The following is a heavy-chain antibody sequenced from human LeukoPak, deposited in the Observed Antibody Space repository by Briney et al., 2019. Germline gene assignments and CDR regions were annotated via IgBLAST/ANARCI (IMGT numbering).Heavy chain of an antibody. J-gene: IGHJ4*02. D-gene: IGHD3-16*01. CDR2: MNPNSGNT. Sequence: ASVKVSXKASGYTFTSYDINWMRQAIGQGLEWMGWMNPNSGNTGYAQKFQGRVTMTRNTSISTAYMELSSLRSEDTAVYYCARGRRLRLGELFFYWGQGTLVTVSS. V-gene: IGHV1-8*01. CDR3: ARGRRLRLGELFFY. CDR1: GYTFTSYD.